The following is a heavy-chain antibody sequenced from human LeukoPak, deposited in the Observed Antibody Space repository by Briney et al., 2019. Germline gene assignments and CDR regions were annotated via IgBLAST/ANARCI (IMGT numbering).Heavy chain of an antibody. CDR1: GGSISGSSYY. CDR2: IYYSGST. CDR3: ARARDGYIFDY. V-gene: IGHV4-39*07. J-gene: IGHJ4*02. Sequence: SETLSLTCTVSGGSISGSSYYWGWIRQPPGKGLEWIGSIYYSGSTNYNPSLKSRVTISVDTSKNQFSLKLSSVTAADTAVYYCARARDGYIFDYWGQGTLVTVSS. D-gene: IGHD5-24*01.